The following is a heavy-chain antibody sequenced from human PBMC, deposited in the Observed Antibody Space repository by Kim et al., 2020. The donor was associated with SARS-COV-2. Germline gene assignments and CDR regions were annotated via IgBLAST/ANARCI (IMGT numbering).Heavy chain of an antibody. Sequence: SETLSLTCAVHGGSLSNYFWSWFRQPPGKGLEWIGEISHTGNTYYNPSLKSRVTVSVGTSKDHFSLKMTSVTAAEMAVYFCASGYLPSGTSYGFVGPHN. CDR2: ISHTGNT. V-gene: IGHV4-34*01. J-gene: IGHJ5*01. CDR1: GGSLSNYF. CDR3: ASGYLPSGTSYGFVGPHN. D-gene: IGHD3-10*01.